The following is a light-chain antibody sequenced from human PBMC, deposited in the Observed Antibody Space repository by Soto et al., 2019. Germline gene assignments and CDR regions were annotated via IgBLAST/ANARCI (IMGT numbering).Light chain of an antibody. CDR1: QTITNR. CDR3: RQYNSYSPLT. CDR2: KAS. J-gene: IGKJ4*01. V-gene: IGKV1-5*03. Sequence: DVQMTQSPSTLSASVGDRVTITCRASQTITNRLAWYQQKAGKAPKLLIYKASSLETGVPSRFSGSGSETEFTLTISSLQPDDFATYYCRQYNSYSPLTFGGGTKGDIK.